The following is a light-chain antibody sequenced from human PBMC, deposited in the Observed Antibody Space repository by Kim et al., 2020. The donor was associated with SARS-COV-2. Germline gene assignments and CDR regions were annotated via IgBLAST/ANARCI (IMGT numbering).Light chain of an antibody. V-gene: IGKV1-39*01. J-gene: IGKJ5*01. CDR3: QQSYSTLSIT. Sequence: DIQMTQSPSSLSASVGDRVTITCRASQSISSYLNWYQQKPGKAPKLLIYAASSLQSGVPSRFSGSGSGIDFTLTISSLQPEDFATYYCQQSYSTLSITFGQGTRLEIK. CDR2: AAS. CDR1: QSISSY.